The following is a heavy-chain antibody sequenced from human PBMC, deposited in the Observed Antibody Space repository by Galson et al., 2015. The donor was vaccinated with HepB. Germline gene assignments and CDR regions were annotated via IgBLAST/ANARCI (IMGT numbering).Heavy chain of an antibody. CDR1: GFTFSSYG. V-gene: IGHV3-30*18. D-gene: IGHD3-16*01. CDR3: AKDGLGDYVANLSYYYYYYMDV. CDR2: ISYDGSNK. J-gene: IGHJ6*03. Sequence: SLRLSCAASGFTFSSYGMHWVRQAPGKGLEWVAVISYDGSNKYYADSVKGRFTISRDNSKNTLYLQMNSLRAEDTAVYYCAKDGLGDYVANLSYYYYYYMDVWGKGTTVTVSS.